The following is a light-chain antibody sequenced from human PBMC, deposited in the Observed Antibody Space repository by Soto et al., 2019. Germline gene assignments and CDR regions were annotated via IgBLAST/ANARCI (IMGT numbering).Light chain of an antibody. CDR2: DAS. Sequence: EIVLTQSPATLSLSPGERATLSCRASQSVSSYLAWYQQKTGQAPRLLIYDASNRATGVPARFSGSGSGTDFTLTIISLEPEDFAVYYCQQRTNWPGITFGQGTRLDIK. V-gene: IGKV3-11*01. CDR1: QSVSSY. J-gene: IGKJ5*01. CDR3: QQRTNWPGIT.